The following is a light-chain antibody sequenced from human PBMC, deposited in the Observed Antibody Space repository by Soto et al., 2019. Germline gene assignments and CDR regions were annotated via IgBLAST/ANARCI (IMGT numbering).Light chain of an antibody. J-gene: IGKJ2*01. CDR2: DAS. Sequence: EIVLTQSPATLSLSPGERATLSCRASQSVSTYLAWYQQQPGQAPRLLIYDASNRATGTPARFSGSGSGTDFTLTISSLESEDFAVYYCQQRSNWPRTFGQGTKLEIK. V-gene: IGKV3-11*01. CDR1: QSVSTY. CDR3: QQRSNWPRT.